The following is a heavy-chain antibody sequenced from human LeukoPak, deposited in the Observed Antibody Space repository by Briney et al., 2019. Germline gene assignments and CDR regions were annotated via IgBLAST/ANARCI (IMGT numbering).Heavy chain of an antibody. CDR1: GFTVSTNC. J-gene: IGHJ3*01. CDR3: ARDMQLST. CDR2: IYSGGTT. D-gene: IGHD3-16*02. V-gene: IGHV3-53*01. Sequence: GGSLRLSCAASGFTVSTNCMTWVRQAPGKGLEWVSTIYSGGTTYYADSVRGRFTISRDNSKDTLFLQMNSLRAEDTAIYYCARDMQLSTWGLGTMVTVSS.